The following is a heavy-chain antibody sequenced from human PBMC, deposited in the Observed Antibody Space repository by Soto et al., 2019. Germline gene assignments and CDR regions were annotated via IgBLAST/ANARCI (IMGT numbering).Heavy chain of an antibody. Sequence: PSETLSLTCTVSGGSISSYYWSWIWQPPGKGLEWIGYIYYSGSTNYNPSLKSRVTISVDTSKNQFSLKLSSVTAADTAVYYCARGDWNYSYYGMDVWGQGTTVTVSS. CDR2: IYYSGST. V-gene: IGHV4-59*01. CDR3: ARGDWNYSYYGMDV. CDR1: GGSISSYY. J-gene: IGHJ6*02. D-gene: IGHD1-1*01.